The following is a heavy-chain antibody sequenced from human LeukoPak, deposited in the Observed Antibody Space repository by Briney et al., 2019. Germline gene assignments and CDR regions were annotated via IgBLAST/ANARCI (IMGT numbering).Heavy chain of an antibody. CDR3: ARAPTTLYYDIWSGSRVGTYFDH. CDR1: GFTFSSYS. Sequence: SGGSLRLSCAASGFTFSSYSMNWVRQAPGKGLEWVSSISSSSSYIYYADSVKGRFTISRDNAKNSLYLQMNSLRAEDTAVYYCARAPTTLYYDIWSGSRVGTYFDHWGQGTLLTVSS. J-gene: IGHJ4*02. V-gene: IGHV3-21*01. CDR2: ISSSSSYI. D-gene: IGHD3-3*01.